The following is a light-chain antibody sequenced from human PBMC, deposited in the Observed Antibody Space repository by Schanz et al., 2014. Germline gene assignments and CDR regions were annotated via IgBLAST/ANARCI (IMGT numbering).Light chain of an antibody. CDR3: QQRYNWPPWT. V-gene: IGKV3-15*01. Sequence: EIVMTQSPATLSVSPGERATLSCRASQSISSNLAWYQQKPGQAPRLLIYGASTRATDIPAGFSGSGSGTEFTLTISSLQSEDFAVYYCQQRYNWPPWTFGQGTKVEIK. CDR2: GAS. CDR1: QSISSN. J-gene: IGKJ1*01.